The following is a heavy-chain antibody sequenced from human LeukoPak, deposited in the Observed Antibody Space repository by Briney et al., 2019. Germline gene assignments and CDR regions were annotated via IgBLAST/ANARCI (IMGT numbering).Heavy chain of an antibody. Sequence: GESLKISCKGSGFIFPSYWIGWVRQMPGKGLEWMGIIYPGDSDTRYSLSFQGQVTISADKSISTAYLQWSSLKASDTAMYYCARHGYGSGSYNAFDIWGQGTMVTVSS. CDR2: IYPGDSDT. V-gene: IGHV5-51*01. D-gene: IGHD3-10*01. J-gene: IGHJ3*02. CDR1: GFIFPSYW. CDR3: ARHGYGSGSYNAFDI.